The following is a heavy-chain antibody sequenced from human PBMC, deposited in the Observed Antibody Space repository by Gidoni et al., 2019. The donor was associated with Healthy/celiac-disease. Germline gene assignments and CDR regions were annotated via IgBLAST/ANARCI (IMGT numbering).Heavy chain of an antibody. CDR3: ASRADIVVVPAAIPEDY. V-gene: IGHV3-23*01. D-gene: IGHD2-2*02. CDR2: ISGSGGST. CDR1: GFTFSSYA. Sequence: EVQLLESGGGLVQPGGSLRLSCAASGFTFSSYAMSWVRQAPGKGLEWVSAISGSGGSTYYADSVKGRFTISRDNSKNTLYLQMNSLRAEDTAVYYCASRADIVVVPAAIPEDYWGQGTLVTVSS. J-gene: IGHJ4*02.